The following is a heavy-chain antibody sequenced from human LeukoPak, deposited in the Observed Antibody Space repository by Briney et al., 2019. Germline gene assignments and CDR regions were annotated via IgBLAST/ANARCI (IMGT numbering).Heavy chain of an antibody. Sequence: SETLSLTSTVSGGSISSVSYYWSWIRQPAGKGLEWIGRIYTSGSTNYNPSLKSRVTISVDTSKNKFSLKLSPVTAADTAVYYCARVENGDYMDYWGQGTLVTVSS. D-gene: IGHD4-17*01. CDR2: IYTSGST. J-gene: IGHJ4*02. V-gene: IGHV4-61*02. CDR3: ARVENGDYMDY. CDR1: GGSISSVSYY.